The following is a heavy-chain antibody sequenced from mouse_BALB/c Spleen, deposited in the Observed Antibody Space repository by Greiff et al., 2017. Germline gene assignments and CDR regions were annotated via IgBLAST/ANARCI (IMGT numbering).Heavy chain of an antibody. V-gene: IGHV1-80*01. J-gene: IGHJ4*01. Sequence: VQLQQSGAELVRPGSSVKISCKASGYAFSSYWMNWVKQRPGQGLEWIGQIYPGDGDTNYNGKFKGKATLTADKSSSTAYMQLSSLTSEDSAVYFCARWDYGKEGNAMDYWGQGTSVTVSS. CDR3: ARWDYGKEGNAMDY. CDR2: IYPGDGDT. CDR1: GYAFSSYW. D-gene: IGHD2-1*01.